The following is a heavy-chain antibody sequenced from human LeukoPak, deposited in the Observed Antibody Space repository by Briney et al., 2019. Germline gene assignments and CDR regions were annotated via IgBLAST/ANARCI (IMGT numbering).Heavy chain of an antibody. D-gene: IGHD2-15*01. CDR1: GFTFNNYA. V-gene: IGHV3-30-3*01. CDR2: ISSDGGSK. Sequence: PGGSLRLSCAASGFTFNNYAIHWVRRAPGMGLDWVALISSDGGSKHYADSVKGRFTISRDTSTLYLQMDSLRTEDTAVYYCARGSVGTPPPFDYWGQGTLVTVSS. CDR3: ARGSVGTPPPFDY. J-gene: IGHJ4*02.